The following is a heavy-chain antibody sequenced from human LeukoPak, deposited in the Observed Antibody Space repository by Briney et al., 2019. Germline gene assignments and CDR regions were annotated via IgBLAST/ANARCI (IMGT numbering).Heavy chain of an antibody. D-gene: IGHD3-22*01. V-gene: IGHV3-33*06. Sequence: GGSLRLSCAASGFTFSSYGMHWVRQAPGKGLEWVAVIWYDGSNKYYVDSVKGRFTISRDNSKSTLYLQMNSLRAGDTAVYYCAKDEDYDSSGSSVDWGRGTLVTVSS. J-gene: IGHJ4*02. CDR3: AKDEDYDSSGSSVD. CDR2: IWYDGSNK. CDR1: GFTFSSYG.